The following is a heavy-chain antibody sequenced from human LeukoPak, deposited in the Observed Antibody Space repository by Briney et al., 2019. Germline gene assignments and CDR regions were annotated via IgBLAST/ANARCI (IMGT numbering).Heavy chain of an antibody. Sequence: SETLSLTCTVSGGSISSYYWTWIRQPAGKGLEWIGRIYSSGSTNYNPSLTSRVTMSVDTSKNQFSLKLSSVTAADTAVYYCARGLDVYNWFDPWGQGTLVTVSS. CDR3: ARGLDVYNWFDP. V-gene: IGHV4-4*07. CDR2: IYSSGST. J-gene: IGHJ5*02. CDR1: GGSISSYY.